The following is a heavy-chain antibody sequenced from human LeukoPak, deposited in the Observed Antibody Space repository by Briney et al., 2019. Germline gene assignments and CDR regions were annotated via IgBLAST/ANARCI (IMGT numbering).Heavy chain of an antibody. CDR2: ISYDGSNK. V-gene: IGHV3-30*18. Sequence: GGSLRLSCAASGFTFSSYGMHWVRQAPGKGLEWVAVISYDGSNKYYADSVKGRFTISRDNSKNTLYLQMNSLRAEDTAVYYCAKDTGPGDSSSWYVDPWGQGTLVTVSS. CDR3: AKDTGPGDSSSWYVDP. CDR1: GFTFSSYG. J-gene: IGHJ5*02. D-gene: IGHD6-13*01.